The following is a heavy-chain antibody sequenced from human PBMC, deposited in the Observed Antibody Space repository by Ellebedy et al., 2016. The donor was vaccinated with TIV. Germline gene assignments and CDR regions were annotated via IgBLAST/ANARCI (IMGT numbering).Heavy chain of an antibody. J-gene: IGHJ4*02. CDR1: GGSISSYY. D-gene: IGHD6-19*01. Sequence: SETLSLTCTVSGGSISSYYWSWIRQPPGKGLEWIGYIYYSGSTNYNPSLKSRVTISVDTSKNQFSLKLSSVTAADTAVYYCARHRYSSGWYWWGQGTLVTVSS. V-gene: IGHV4-59*08. CDR3: ARHRYSSGWYW. CDR2: IYYSGST.